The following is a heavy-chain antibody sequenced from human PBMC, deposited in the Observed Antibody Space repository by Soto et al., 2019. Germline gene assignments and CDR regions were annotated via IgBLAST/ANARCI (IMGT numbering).Heavy chain of an antibody. CDR3: ARRYGGNFDY. V-gene: IGHV4-59*01. CDR1: GGSISSYY. J-gene: IGHJ4*02. Sequence: QVQLQESGPGLVKPSETLSLTCTVSGGSISSYYWSWIRQPPGKGLEWIGYIYYSGSTNYNPSLKSRVSIPVDTSKTPISLKLTSVTAADTAVYYCARRYGGNFDYWGQGTLVTVSS. CDR2: IYYSGST. D-gene: IGHD1-26*01.